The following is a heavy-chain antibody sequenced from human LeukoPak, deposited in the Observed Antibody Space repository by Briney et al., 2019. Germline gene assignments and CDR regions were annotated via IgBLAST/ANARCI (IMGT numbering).Heavy chain of an antibody. Sequence: ASVKVSCKASGYTFTTYGISWVRQAPGQGLESMGWISGYNGNTNYAQKLQGRVTVTTDTSTSTAYMELRSLRSDDTAVYYCARSGGTYYEDYWGQGTLVTVSS. CDR2: ISGYNGNT. CDR1: GYTFTTYG. CDR3: ARSGGTYYEDY. V-gene: IGHV1-18*01. D-gene: IGHD1-26*01. J-gene: IGHJ4*02.